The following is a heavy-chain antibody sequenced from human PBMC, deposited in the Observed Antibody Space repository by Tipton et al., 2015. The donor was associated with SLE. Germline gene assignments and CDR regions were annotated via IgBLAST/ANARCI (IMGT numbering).Heavy chain of an antibody. J-gene: IGHJ3*02. V-gene: IGHV3-53*05. CDR3: ASARGGWYGAGAFDI. Sequence: ADSVKGRFTISRDNSKNTLYLQMNSLRAEDTAVYYCASARGGWYGAGAFDIWGQGTMVTVSS. D-gene: IGHD6-19*01.